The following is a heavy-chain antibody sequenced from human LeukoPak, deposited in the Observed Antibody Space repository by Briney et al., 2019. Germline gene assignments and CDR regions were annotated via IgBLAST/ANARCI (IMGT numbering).Heavy chain of an antibody. V-gene: IGHV4-39*01. CDR1: GDSITSGAFY. CDR3: ARRDYAAWFDP. D-gene: IGHD4/OR15-4a*01. J-gene: IGHJ5*02. Sequence: PSETLSLTCNVSGDSITSGAFYWAWIRQSPRKGLEWIGNVYDSGSTQYNPSLRGRVSISMDKTKNQFSLNLNSVSVTDTAIYYCARRDYAAWFDPWGQGTLVTVSS. CDR2: VYDSGST.